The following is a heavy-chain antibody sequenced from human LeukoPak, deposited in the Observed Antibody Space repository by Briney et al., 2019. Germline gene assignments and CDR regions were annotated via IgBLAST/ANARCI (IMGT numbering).Heavy chain of an antibody. Sequence: GGSLRLSCAVSGFTVSSNYMSWVRQAPWKGLEWVSAISGSGGSTYYADSVKGRFTISRDNSKNTLYLQMNSLRAEDTAVYYCAKDQSWAVTTAFDIWGQGTMVTVSS. D-gene: IGHD4-17*01. J-gene: IGHJ3*02. CDR2: ISGSGGST. V-gene: IGHV3-23*01. CDR1: GFTVSSNY. CDR3: AKDQSWAVTTAFDI.